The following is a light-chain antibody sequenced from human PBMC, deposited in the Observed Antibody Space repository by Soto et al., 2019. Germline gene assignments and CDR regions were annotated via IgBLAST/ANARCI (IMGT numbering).Light chain of an antibody. CDR2: DAS. Sequence: ESVLTQSPATLSLSPGERATLSCRASQSVSRYLAWYQQKPGQAPRLLIYDASNRATGVPARFSGSGSGTDFTLTISSLEPEDFAVYYCQQRDSRPLTFGGGTKVEIK. J-gene: IGKJ4*01. V-gene: IGKV3-11*01. CDR1: QSVSRY. CDR3: QQRDSRPLT.